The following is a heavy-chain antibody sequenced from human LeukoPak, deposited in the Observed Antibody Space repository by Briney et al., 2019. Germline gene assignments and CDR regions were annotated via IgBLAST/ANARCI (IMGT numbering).Heavy chain of an antibody. CDR3: AREGATDYYFDP. V-gene: IGHV1-18*01. D-gene: IGHD4-4*01. CDR2: ISDYSGNT. Sequence: ASVRVSCKASGYSLSSNGISWARQAPGQGLEWMGWISDYSGNTKYAQNFQDRVTLATDRSTNTAYMELRSLRSDDTAVYYCAREGATDYYFDPWGQGTLVTVSS. CDR1: GYSLSSNG. J-gene: IGHJ4*02.